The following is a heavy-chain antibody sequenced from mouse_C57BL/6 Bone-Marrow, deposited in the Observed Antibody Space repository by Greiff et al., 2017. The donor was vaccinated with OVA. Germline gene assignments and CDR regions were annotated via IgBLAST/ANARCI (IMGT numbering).Heavy chain of an antibody. D-gene: IGHD1-1*01. Sequence: VKLMESGPGLVQPSQSLSITCTVSGFSLTSYGVHWVRQSPGKGLEWLGVIWSGGSTDYNAAFISRLSISKDNSKSQVFFKMNSLQADDTAIYYCARRNYGSSHYAMDYWGQGTSVTVSS. CDR3: ARRNYGSSHYAMDY. V-gene: IGHV2-2*01. CDR1: GFSLTSYG. J-gene: IGHJ4*01. CDR2: IWSGGST.